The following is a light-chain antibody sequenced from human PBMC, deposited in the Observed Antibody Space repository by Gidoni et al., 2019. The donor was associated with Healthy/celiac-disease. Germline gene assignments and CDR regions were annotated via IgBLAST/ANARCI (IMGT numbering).Light chain of an antibody. CDR2: KDS. CDR1: ALPKQY. J-gene: IGLJ2*01. CDR3: QSADSSGTYKGV. V-gene: IGLV3-25*03. Sequence: SYEQTQHPSVSVSQGQTARITCAGDALPKQYAYWYQQKPGQAPVLVIYKDSERPSGIPERFSGSSSGTTVTLTISGVQAEDDADYSCQSADSSGTYKGVFGGGTNLTVL.